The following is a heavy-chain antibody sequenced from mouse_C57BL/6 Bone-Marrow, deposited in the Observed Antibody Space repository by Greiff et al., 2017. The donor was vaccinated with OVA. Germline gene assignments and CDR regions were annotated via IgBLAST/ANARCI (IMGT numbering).Heavy chain of an antibody. CDR2: IAPSDSYI. J-gene: IGHJ2*02. V-gene: IGHV1-59*01. D-gene: IGHD1-1*01. CDR3: AHYGSRLYLHY. CDR1: GYTFTNYW. Sequence: QVQLQQPGAELVRPGTSVKLSCKASGYTFTNYWMHWVKQRPGQGLEWIGVIAPSDSYINYNQKFKGRATLTVDTSSSTAYMHLRRLTTENSAVYYCAHYGSRLYLHYWGQGTSLPVSS.